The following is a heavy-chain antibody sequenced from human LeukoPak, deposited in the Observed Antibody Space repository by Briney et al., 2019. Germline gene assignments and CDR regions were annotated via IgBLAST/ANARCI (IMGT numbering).Heavy chain of an antibody. Sequence: SETLSLTCTVSGGSISSGGYYWTWIRQHPEKGLEWIGYFSYGGNTYYNPSLKSRVTISVDTATNQFSLKVRSVTAADTAVYYCARGDYDSSDYLYYFDPWGQGTPVTVSS. J-gene: IGHJ4*02. CDR1: GGSISSGGYY. D-gene: IGHD3-22*01. V-gene: IGHV4-31*03. CDR3: ARGDYDSSDYLYYFDP. CDR2: FSYGGNT.